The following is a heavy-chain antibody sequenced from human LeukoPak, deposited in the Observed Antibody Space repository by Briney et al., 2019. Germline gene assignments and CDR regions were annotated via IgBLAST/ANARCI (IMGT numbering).Heavy chain of an antibody. J-gene: IGHJ5*02. CDR1: GGSISSYY. CDR3: ARTRFGGIVATIGNNWFDP. CDR2: IYYSGST. V-gene: IGHV4-59*01. D-gene: IGHD5-12*01. Sequence: SETLSLTCTVSGGSISSYYWSWIRQPPGKGLEWIGYIYYSGSTNYNPSLKSRVTISVDTSKNQFSLKLSSVTAADTAVYYRARTRFGGIVATIGNNWFDPWGQGTLVTVSS.